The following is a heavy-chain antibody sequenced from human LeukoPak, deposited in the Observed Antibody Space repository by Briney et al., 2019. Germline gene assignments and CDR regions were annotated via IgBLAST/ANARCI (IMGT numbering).Heavy chain of an antibody. V-gene: IGHV3-21*01. J-gene: IGHJ5*02. CDR3: ARGSGSGRPRGWLDP. CDR2: ISSSSSYI. CDR1: GFTFSSYS. D-gene: IGHD3-10*01. Sequence: AGGSLKLSCAASGFTFSSYSMNWVRQAPGKGLEWVSSISSSSSYIYYADSVKGRFTISRDNAKNSLYLQMNSLRAEDTAVYYFARGSGSGRPRGWLDPWGGGPVVTVPS.